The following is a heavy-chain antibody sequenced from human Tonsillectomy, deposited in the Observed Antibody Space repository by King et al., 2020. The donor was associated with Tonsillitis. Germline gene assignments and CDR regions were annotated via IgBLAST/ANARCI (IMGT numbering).Heavy chain of an antibody. D-gene: IGHD3-22*01. J-gene: IGHJ3*01. CDR1: GFTFSSYP. Sequence: VKLVESGGGLVQPGGSLRLSCEASGFTFSSYPISWVRQAPGRGLEWVSGISGSGASTYYADSVKGRFTVSRDNYKNTVYLQMNSLRAEDTAVYYCAKELCMNMIVVVGAFDFWGQGTKVAVSS. CDR3: AKELCMNMIVVVGAFDF. V-gene: IGHV3-23*04. CDR2: ISGSGAST.